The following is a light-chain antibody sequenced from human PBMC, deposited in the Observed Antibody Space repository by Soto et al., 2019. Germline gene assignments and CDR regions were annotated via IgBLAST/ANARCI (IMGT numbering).Light chain of an antibody. CDR1: QRVNSY. CDR2: TAS. CDR3: QQRYSPPPVT. J-gene: IGKJ5*01. Sequence: IVMTQSPVTVSVPQGEGGTLPCRASQRVNSYLAWYQQKPGQSPRLLIYTASNRATGVPARFSGSGSGTDFTLTISNLQPEDFATYYCQQRYSPPPVTFGQGTRLEIK. V-gene: IGKV3-15*01.